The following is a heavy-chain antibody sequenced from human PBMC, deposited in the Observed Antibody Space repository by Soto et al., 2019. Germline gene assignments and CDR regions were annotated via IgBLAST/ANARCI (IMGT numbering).Heavy chain of an antibody. J-gene: IGHJ4*02. D-gene: IGHD2-15*01. V-gene: IGHV1-8*01. CDR1: GYTFTSYD. CDR2: MNPNSGNT. CDR3: ARTVVAATPSDY. Sequence: QVQLVQSGAEVKKPGASVKVSCKASGYTFTSYDINWVRQATGQGLEWMGWMNPNSGNTGYAQKFQGRVTMTRNTSIRTAYMGLSSLRSEDTAVYYCARTVVAATPSDYWGQGTLVTVSS.